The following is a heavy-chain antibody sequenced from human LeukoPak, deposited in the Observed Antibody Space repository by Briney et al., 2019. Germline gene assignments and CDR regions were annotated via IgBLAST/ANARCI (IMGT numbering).Heavy chain of an antibody. Sequence: SGGSLRLSCAASGFTFSSYGTRWVRQAPGKGLEWVAVISYDGNNEYYADSVKGRFTISRDNSKNTLYLQMNSLRAEDTAVYYCATSVVTLNWGQGTLVTVSS. V-gene: IGHV3-30*03. D-gene: IGHD4-23*01. CDR1: GFTFSSYG. CDR3: ATSVVTLN. CDR2: ISYDGNNE. J-gene: IGHJ4*02.